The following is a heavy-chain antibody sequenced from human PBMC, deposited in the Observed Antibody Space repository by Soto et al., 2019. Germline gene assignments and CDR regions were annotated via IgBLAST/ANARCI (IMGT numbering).Heavy chain of an antibody. D-gene: IGHD2-15*01. CDR3: ARYAYCSGGSCSTKNNWFDP. Sequence: SETLSLTXAVSGYSISSGYYWGWIRQPPGKGLEWIGSIHHSGSTYYNPSLKSRVTISVDTSKNQFSLKLSSMTAADTAVYYCARYAYCSGGSCSTKNNWFDPWGQGTLVTVSS. CDR2: IHHSGST. CDR1: GYSISSGYY. V-gene: IGHV4-38-2*01. J-gene: IGHJ5*02.